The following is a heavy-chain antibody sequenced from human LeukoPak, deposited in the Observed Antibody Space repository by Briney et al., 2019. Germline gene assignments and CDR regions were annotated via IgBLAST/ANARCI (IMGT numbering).Heavy chain of an antibody. Sequence: PSETLSLTCAVYGGSFSGYYWSWIRQPPGKGLEWIGEINHSGSTNYNPSLKSRVTISVDTSKNQFSLKLSSVTAADTAVYYCARGLRVVPAAAFDYWGQGTLVTVSS. CDR2: INHSGST. CDR1: GGSFSGYY. D-gene: IGHD2-2*01. J-gene: IGHJ4*02. V-gene: IGHV4-34*01. CDR3: ARGLRVVPAAAFDY.